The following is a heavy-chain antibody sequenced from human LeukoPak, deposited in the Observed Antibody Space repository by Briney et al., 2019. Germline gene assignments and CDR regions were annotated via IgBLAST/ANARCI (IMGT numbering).Heavy chain of an antibody. D-gene: IGHD6-19*01. V-gene: IGHV3-7*01. CDR2: IEQDGSET. CDR3: ARQRGSGCLDY. CDR1: RFTLSNYW. Sequence: GGSLRLSCAASRFTLSNYWMSWVRQAPGKGLEWVANIEQDGSETYYVDSVKGRFTISRDNAKNSLSLQMNSLRAEDTAVYYCARQRGSGCLDYWGQGTLVTVSS. J-gene: IGHJ4*02.